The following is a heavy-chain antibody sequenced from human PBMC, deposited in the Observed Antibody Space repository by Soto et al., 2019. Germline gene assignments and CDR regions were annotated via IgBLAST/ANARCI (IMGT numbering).Heavy chain of an antibody. CDR3: ARGIRRSIRPNYYYYGMDV. CDR1: GGTFSSYA. CDR2: IIPIFGTA. D-gene: IGHD3-3*02. V-gene: IGHV1-69*12. Sequence: QVQLVQSGAEVKKPGSSVKVSCKASGGTFSSYAISWVRQAPGQGLEWMGGIIPIFGTANYAQKFQGRVTITADESTSTAYMELSSLRSEDTAVYYCARGIRRSIRPNYYYYGMDVWGQGTTVTVSS. J-gene: IGHJ6*02.